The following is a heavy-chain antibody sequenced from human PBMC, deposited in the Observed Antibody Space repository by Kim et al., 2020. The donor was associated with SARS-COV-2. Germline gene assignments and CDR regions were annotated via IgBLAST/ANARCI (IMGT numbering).Heavy chain of an antibody. CDR2: MNPNSGNT. CDR3: ARARPVYYDILTGYSHRDYYFDY. D-gene: IGHD3-9*01. J-gene: IGHJ4*02. Sequence: ASVKVSCKASGYTFTSYDINWVRQATGQGLEWMGWMNPNSGNTGYAQKFQGRVTMTRNTSISTAYMELSSLRSEDTAVYYCARARPVYYDILTGYSHRDYYFDYWGQGTLVTVSS. CDR1: GYTFTSYD. V-gene: IGHV1-8*01.